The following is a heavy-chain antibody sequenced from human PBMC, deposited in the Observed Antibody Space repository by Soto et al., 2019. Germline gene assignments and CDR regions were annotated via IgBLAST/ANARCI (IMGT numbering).Heavy chain of an antibody. CDR1: GINFSSYA. Sequence: GGALRLSCAGFGINFSSYAKSWVPPAPGKGLEWVSAISGSGGSTYYADSVKGRFTISRDNSKNTLYLQMNSLRAEDTAVYYCAKDIAAAGPDAFDIWGRGTMVTVS. CDR3: AKDIAAAGPDAFDI. D-gene: IGHD6-13*01. V-gene: IGHV3-23*01. J-gene: IGHJ3*02. CDR2: ISGSGGST.